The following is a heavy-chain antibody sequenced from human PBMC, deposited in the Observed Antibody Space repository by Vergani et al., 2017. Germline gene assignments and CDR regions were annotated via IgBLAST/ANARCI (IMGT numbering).Heavy chain of an antibody. Sequence: QVQLQESGPGLVRPSQTLSLTCTVSGGSISSGSYYWSWFRQPAGKGLEWIGRFYTVGGTSYNPSLKSRVTISVDTSKNQFSLQLRSVTAADTAVYYCARDPLYSTTWPFLLLDMDVWGQGTTVTVSS. D-gene: IGHD6-13*01. CDR2: FYTVGGT. V-gene: IGHV4-61*02. CDR1: GGSISSGSYY. CDR3: ARDPLYSTTWPFLLLDMDV. J-gene: IGHJ6*02.